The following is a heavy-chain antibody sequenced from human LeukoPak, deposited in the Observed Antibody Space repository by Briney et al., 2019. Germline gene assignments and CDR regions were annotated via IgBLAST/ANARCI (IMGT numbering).Heavy chain of an antibody. CDR1: GYTLTDLS. V-gene: IGHV1-24*01. D-gene: IGHD4-17*01. CDR3: ATHRTTVITGLVY. Sequence: ASVKVSCKVSGYTLTDLSTHWLRQAPGKGLEGMGGLDPADGETIYAQKFQGRVTMTEDTSTDTAYMELNSLRSEDTAVYYCATHRTTVITGLVYWGQGTLVSVSS. CDR2: LDPADGET. J-gene: IGHJ4*02.